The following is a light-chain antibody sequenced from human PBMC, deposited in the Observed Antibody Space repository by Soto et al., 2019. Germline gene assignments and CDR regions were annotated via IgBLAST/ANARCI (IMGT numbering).Light chain of an antibody. J-gene: IGKJ5*01. CDR1: QSVSSSY. Sequence: EIVLTQSPGTLSLSPGERATLSCRASQSVSSSYFAWYQQKPGQAPRLLIYGASSRATGIPDRFSGSGSGTDFTLTISRLEPEDFAVYYCQQYGSQGITFGQGTRLEIK. V-gene: IGKV3-20*01. CDR2: GAS. CDR3: QQYGSQGIT.